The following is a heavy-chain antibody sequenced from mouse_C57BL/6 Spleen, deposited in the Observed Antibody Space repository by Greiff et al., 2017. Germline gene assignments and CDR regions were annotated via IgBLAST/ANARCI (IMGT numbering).Heavy chain of an antibody. CDR1: GYTFTSYW. CDR3: EGVHLHRTNYFDG. V-gene: IGHV1-72*01. J-gene: IGHJ1*03. Sequence: QVQLQQPGAELVKPGASVKLSCKASGYTFTSYWMHWVKQRPGRGLEWIGRIDPNSGGTKYNEKFKSKATLTVDKPSSTAYMQLSILTSEDSAVYYCEGVHLHRTNYFDGRGTGTTVTVA. CDR2: IDPNSGGT.